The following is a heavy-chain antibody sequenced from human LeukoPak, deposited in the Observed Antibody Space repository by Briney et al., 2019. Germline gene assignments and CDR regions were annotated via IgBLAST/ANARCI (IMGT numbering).Heavy chain of an antibody. D-gene: IGHD3-22*01. CDR2: RKQDGSEK. CDR3: ARAQSSGYFWAYYFDY. Sequence: PGGSLRLSCAASGFTFSSYWMSWVRQAPGKGLEWVAIRKQDGSEKYYVDSVKGRFTISRDNAKNSLYLQMNSLRAEDTAVYYCARAQSSGYFWAYYFDYWGEGTLVTVSS. J-gene: IGHJ4*02. CDR1: GFTFSSYW. V-gene: IGHV3-7*03.